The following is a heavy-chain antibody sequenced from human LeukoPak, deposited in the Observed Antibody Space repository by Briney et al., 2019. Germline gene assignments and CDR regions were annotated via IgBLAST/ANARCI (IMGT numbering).Heavy chain of an antibody. CDR3: ASRYCSSTSCYLGPFDY. Sequence: SETLSLTCAVYGGSFSGYYWSWIRQPPGKGLEWIGEINHSGSTNYNPSLKSRVTISVDTSKNQFSLKLSSVTAADTAVYYCASRYCSSTSCYLGPFDYWGRGTLVTVSS. CDR1: GGSFSGYY. CDR2: INHSGST. V-gene: IGHV4-34*01. J-gene: IGHJ4*02. D-gene: IGHD2-2*01.